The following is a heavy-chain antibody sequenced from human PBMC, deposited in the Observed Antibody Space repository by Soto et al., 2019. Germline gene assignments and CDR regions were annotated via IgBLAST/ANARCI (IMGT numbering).Heavy chain of an antibody. CDR3: PRLFIRDYLDY. CDR2: IYHSGTT. J-gene: IGHJ4*02. CDR1: AGSISPYY. Sequence: SETLSLTCSVSAGSISPYYWSWLRQPPGKDLEWIGYIYHSGTTNYNPSLKSRVTISVDTSKNQFSLKLSSVTAADTAVYYCPRLFIRDYLDYWGQGTLVTVSS. V-gene: IGHV4-59*08.